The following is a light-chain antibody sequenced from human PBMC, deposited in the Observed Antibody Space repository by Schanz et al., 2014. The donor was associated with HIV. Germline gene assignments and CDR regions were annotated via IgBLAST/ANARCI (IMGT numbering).Light chain of an antibody. J-gene: IGKJ5*01. V-gene: IGKV1-39*01. CDR1: QSINIY. CDR3: QQTYNTSIT. Sequence: DIQMTQSPSSLSASVGDRVTITCRASQSINIYLNWYQQKPGKAPKLLITGASDLQAWVPSRFSGSGSGTDFTLIISSLQPEDFASYFCQQTYNTSITFGQGTRLEIK. CDR2: GAS.